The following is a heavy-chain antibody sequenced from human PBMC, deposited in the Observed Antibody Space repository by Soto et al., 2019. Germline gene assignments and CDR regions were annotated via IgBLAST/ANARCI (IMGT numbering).Heavy chain of an antibody. CDR1: GYTFTSYD. CDR3: ARGLFPSDAFDI. J-gene: IGHJ3*02. CDR2: ISAYNGNT. Sequence: GASVKVSCKASGYTFTSYDISWVRQAPGQGLEWMGWISAYNGNTEYAQKLQGRVTMTKNTSTSTAHMELGSVRSDDTAVYSCARGLFPSDAFDIWGQGTMVTVS. V-gene: IGHV1-18*01.